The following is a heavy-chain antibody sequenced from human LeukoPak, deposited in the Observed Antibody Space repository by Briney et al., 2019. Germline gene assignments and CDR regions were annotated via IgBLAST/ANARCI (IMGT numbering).Heavy chain of an antibody. V-gene: IGHV1-69*05. J-gene: IGHJ4*02. D-gene: IGHD2-21*02. Sequence: SVKVSCKASGGTFSTYGICWVRQAPGQGLEWMGGIIPIFGTANYAQKFQGRVTITTDESTSTAYMELSSLRSEDTAVYYCARAKLALTVYFDYWGQGTLVTVSS. CDR3: ARAKLALTVYFDY. CDR2: IIPIFGTA. CDR1: GGTFSTYG.